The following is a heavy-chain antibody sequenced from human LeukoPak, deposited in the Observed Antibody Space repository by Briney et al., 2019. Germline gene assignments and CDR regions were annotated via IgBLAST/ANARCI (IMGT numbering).Heavy chain of an antibody. V-gene: IGHV1-18*01. J-gene: IGHJ5*02. CDR1: GYTFTSYG. D-gene: IGHD6-19*01. Sequence: ASVKVSCKASGYTFTSYGISWVRQAPAQGLEWMGWISAYNGNTNYAQKFQGRVTMTTDTSTSTAYMELRSLRSDDTAVYYCARDLESSGWYWFDPWGQGTLVTVSS. CDR3: ARDLESSGWYWFDP. CDR2: ISAYNGNT.